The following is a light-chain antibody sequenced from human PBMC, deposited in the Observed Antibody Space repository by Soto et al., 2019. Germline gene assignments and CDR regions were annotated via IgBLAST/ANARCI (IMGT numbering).Light chain of an antibody. CDR1: QTIDSW. J-gene: IGKJ1*01. CDR3: QQSFSTTWT. Sequence: DIQMTQSPSTLSASVGDRVTITCRASQTIDSWLAWYQQRPGKPPNLLIYKASTLASGVPSRFSGSGSGTEFTLTINSLQPDDFATYYCQQSFSTTWTFGHGTKVEIK. V-gene: IGKV1-5*03. CDR2: KAS.